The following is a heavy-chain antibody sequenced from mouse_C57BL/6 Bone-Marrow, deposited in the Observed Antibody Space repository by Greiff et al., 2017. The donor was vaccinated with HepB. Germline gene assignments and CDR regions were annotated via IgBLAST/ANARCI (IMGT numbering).Heavy chain of an antibody. J-gene: IGHJ2*01. Sequence: VQLQQPGAELVRPGSSVKLSCKASGYTFTSYWMHWVKQRPIQGLEWIGNIDPSDSETHYNQKFKDKGTLTVDKSSSTAYMQLSSLTSEDAAVYYCARGFTTVVATPYYFDYWGQGTTLTVPS. CDR2: IDPSDSET. CDR1: GYTFTSYW. D-gene: IGHD1-1*01. CDR3: ARGFTTVVATPYYFDY. V-gene: IGHV1-52*01.